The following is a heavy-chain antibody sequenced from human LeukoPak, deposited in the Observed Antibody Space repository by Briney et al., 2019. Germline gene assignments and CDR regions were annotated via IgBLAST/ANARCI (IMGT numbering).Heavy chain of an antibody. Sequence: PSETLSLTCTVSGSSISSGGYYWSWIRQHPGKGLEWIGYIYYSGSTYYNPSLKSRVTISADTSKNQFSLKLISVTTADTAVYYCARARSAAGNFDYWGQGTLVTVSS. CDR3: ARARSAAGNFDY. V-gene: IGHV4-31*03. J-gene: IGHJ4*02. CDR2: IYYSGST. D-gene: IGHD6-13*01. CDR1: GSSISSGGYY.